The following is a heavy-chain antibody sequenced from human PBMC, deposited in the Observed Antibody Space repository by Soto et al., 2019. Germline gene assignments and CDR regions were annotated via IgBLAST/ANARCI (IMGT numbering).Heavy chain of an antibody. CDR1: GFTFSSYA. CDR2: VGGSGEYT. V-gene: IGHV3-23*01. Sequence: GGSLRLSCAASGFTFSSYAMIWVRQAPGKGLEWVSGVGGSGEYTYYADSVKGRFTISRDNSKNTVYLQISSLRAEDTAVYYCAKVLTGYYYYFEYWGQGTLVTVSS. D-gene: IGHD3-9*01. J-gene: IGHJ4*02. CDR3: AKVLTGYYYYFEY.